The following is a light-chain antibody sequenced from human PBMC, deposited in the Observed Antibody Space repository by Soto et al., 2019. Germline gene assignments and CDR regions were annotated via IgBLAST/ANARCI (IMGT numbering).Light chain of an antibody. CDR3: SSYASGNTQV. V-gene: IGLV2-14*01. Sequence: QSVLTQPASVSGSPGQSITVSCIGTSSDVGGYNYVSWYQQHPGKAPKLMIHDVSDRPSGVSNRFSASKSGNTASLTISGLQAEDEAYYYCSSYASGNTQVFGGGTQLTVL. CDR2: DVS. J-gene: IGLJ2*01. CDR1: SSDVGGYNY.